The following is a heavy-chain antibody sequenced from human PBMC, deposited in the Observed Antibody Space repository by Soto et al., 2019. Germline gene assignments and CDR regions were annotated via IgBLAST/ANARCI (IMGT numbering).Heavy chain of an antibody. D-gene: IGHD6-19*01. CDR1: GFTLSSYG. CDR2: ISYDGSNK. CDR3: AKDLRSSGLDY. Sequence: PGGSLRLSCAASGFTLSSYGMHWVRQAPGKGPEWVAVISYDGSNKYYADSVKGRFTISRDNSKNTLYLQMNSLRAEDTAVYYCAKDLRSSGLDYWGQGTLVTVSS. J-gene: IGHJ4*02. V-gene: IGHV3-30*18.